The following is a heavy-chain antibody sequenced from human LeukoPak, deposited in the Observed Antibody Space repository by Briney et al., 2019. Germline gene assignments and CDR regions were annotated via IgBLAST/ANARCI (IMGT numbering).Heavy chain of an antibody. J-gene: IGHJ4*02. Sequence: GGPVRLSCAASEFTFSNFAMSWVRAAPGKGLELDSENLGHGSGTYYADSVRGRFTISRDNSRNTLNLQMNSLRAEDTAVYYCAKHDSDSSGYSILPYIDYWGQGTLVTVSS. D-gene: IGHD3-22*01. CDR1: EFTFSNFA. CDR3: AKHDSDSSGYSILPYIDY. V-gene: IGHV3-23*01. CDR2: NLGHGSGT.